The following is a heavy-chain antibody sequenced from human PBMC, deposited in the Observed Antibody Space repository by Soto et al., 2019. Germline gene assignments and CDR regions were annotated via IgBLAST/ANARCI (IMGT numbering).Heavy chain of an antibody. CDR3: ARAGSSSLGMDV. V-gene: IGHV4-31*03. Sequence: PSETLSLTCTVSGGSISSGGYYWGWIRQHPGKGLEWIGYIYYSGSTYYNPSLKSRVTISVDTSKNQFSLKLSSVTAADTAVYYCARAGSSSLGMDVWGQGTTVTVSS. CDR1: GGSISSGGYY. J-gene: IGHJ6*02. D-gene: IGHD6-6*01. CDR2: IYYSGST.